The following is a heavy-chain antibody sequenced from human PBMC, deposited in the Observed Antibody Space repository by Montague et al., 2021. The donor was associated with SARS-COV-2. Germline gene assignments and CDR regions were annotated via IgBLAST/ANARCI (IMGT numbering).Heavy chain of an antibody. CDR2: IRYDGSNE. Sequence: LSLSCAASGFIFSNYGLHWVRQAPGKGLEWVAVIRYDGSNEYYADSVKGRFTISRDNSKSTLYLQMNSLRAEDTAVYYCAKDWSAKKTVGATHLDYWGQGTLVTVSS. CDR3: AKDWSAKKTVGATHLDY. CDR1: GFIFSNYG. V-gene: IGHV3-33*06. J-gene: IGHJ4*02. D-gene: IGHD1-26*01.